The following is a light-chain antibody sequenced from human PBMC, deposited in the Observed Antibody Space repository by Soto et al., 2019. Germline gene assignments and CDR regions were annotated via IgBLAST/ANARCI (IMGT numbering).Light chain of an antibody. CDR2: STD. CDR3: QSYDNGLSGSV. V-gene: IGLV1-44*01. Sequence: QSALTQPPSASATPGQRVTISCSGSDSNIARRSVYWYQHLPGTAPKLLIYSTDLRPSGVPDRFSGSKSGTSASLAISGLQSEDEADYYCQSYDNGLSGSVFGGGTKLTVL. J-gene: IGLJ3*02. CDR1: DSNIARRS.